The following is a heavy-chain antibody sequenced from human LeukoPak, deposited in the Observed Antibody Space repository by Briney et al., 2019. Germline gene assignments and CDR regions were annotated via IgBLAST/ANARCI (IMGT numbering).Heavy chain of an antibody. CDR3: ARDYAGDLSDY. Sequence: GGSLRLSCAASGFTSSNYAMKWVRQAPGKGLELISYISSDCGAIYYTDSVKGRFTISRDNSKNSLYLQMNSLRAEDTAVYYCARDYAGDLSDYWGQGTLVTVSS. J-gene: IGHJ4*02. CDR1: GFTSSNYA. CDR2: ISSDCGAI. V-gene: IGHV3-48*03. D-gene: IGHD4-17*01.